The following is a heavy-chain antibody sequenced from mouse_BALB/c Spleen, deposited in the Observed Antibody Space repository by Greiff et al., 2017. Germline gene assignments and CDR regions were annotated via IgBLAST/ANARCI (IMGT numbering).Heavy chain of an antibody. V-gene: IGHV1S135*01. J-gene: IGHJ4*01. CDR3: AFYYAMDY. CDR1: GYSFTSYY. Sequence: VQLKESGPELMKPGASVKISCKASGYSFTSYYMHWVKQSHGKSLEWIGYIDPFNGGTSYNQNFKGKATLTVDKSSSTAYMHLSSLTSEDSAVYYFAFYYAMDYWGQGTSVTVSS. CDR2: IDPFNGGT.